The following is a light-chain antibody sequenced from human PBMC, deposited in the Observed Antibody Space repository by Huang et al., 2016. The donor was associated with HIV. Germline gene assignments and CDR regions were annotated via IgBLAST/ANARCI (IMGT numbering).Light chain of an antibody. CDR3: QQYNYWPHT. Sequence: EVVMTQSPATLFVSPGERATLTCRASQNFNTNLVRYQQRPGQPPRLLISGGSTRATGIPARFSGSGAGTEFTLTISSLQSEDFAVYYCQQYNYWPHTFGQGTKLEIK. V-gene: IGKV3D-15*01. J-gene: IGKJ2*01. CDR1: QNFNTN. CDR2: GGS.